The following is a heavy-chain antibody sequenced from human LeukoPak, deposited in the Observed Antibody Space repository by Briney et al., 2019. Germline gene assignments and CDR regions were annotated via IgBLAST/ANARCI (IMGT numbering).Heavy chain of an antibody. V-gene: IGHV3-21*01. J-gene: IGHJ4*02. D-gene: IGHD3-22*01. CDR1: GFTFSSHS. Sequence: PGGSLRLSCAASGFTFSSHSMNWVRQAPGKGLEWVSSISSSSSYIYYADSVKGRFTISRDNAKNSLYLQMNSLRAEDTAVYYCARDLYDSSGYYNYWGQGTLVTVSS. CDR3: ARDLYDSSGYYNY. CDR2: ISSSSSYI.